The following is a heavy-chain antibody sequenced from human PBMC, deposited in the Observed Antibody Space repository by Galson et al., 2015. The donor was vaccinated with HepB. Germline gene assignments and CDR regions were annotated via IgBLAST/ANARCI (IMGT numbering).Heavy chain of an antibody. D-gene: IGHD3-10*01. J-gene: IGHJ4*02. CDR2: ISVHNGNT. V-gene: IGHV1-18*03. CDR3: ARDITVRGQPQVN. CDR1: GYTFTGYD. Sequence: SVKVSCKASGYTFTGYDISWVRQAPGQGLEWMGRISVHNGNTKNALKFQGRVTMTTDTSTSTAYMDLRNLTSDDMAVYYCARDITVRGQPQVNWGQGTLVIVST.